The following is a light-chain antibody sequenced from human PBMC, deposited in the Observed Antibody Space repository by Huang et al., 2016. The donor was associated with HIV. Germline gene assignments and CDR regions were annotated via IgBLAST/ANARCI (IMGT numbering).Light chain of an antibody. CDR1: QGIINW. V-gene: IGKV1-12*01. Sequence: DIQMTQSPSSVSASVGDRVTITCRASQGIINWLAWYQGKPGKAPKLLIYAASNLQTGVPSRFSGSGSGTDFTLTISSLQPEDFATYFCQQANSFPFTFGPGTKVDIK. CDR3: QQANSFPFT. J-gene: IGKJ3*01. CDR2: AAS.